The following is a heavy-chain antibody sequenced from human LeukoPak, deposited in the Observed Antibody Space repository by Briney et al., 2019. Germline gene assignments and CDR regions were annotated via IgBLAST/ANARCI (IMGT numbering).Heavy chain of an antibody. J-gene: IGHJ3*02. CDR1: GFTFSSYS. D-gene: IGHD3-22*01. CDR2: ITSSSSSI. CDR3: ARSGLLDAFDI. Sequence: GGSLRLSCTASGFTFSSYSMNWVRQAPGKRLEWLSYITSSSSSIFYADSVKGRFTISRDNAKSSLYLQMNSLRAEDTAVYYCARSGLLDAFDIWGQGTMVTVSS. V-gene: IGHV3-48*04.